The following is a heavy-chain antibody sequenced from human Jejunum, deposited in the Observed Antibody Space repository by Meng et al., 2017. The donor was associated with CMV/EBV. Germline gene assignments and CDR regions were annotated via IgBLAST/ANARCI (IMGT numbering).Heavy chain of an antibody. CDR1: RYSFNTYA. Sequence: KASRYSFNTYAINWVRQARGQGLEWMGWINTYTGKPTYAQGFTGRFVFSLDTSVSTAYLQINSLEGEDTAVYYCARPMGTDGYYYFDYWGLGTLVTVSS. D-gene: IGHD2-8*01. CDR3: ARPMGTDGYYYFDY. V-gene: IGHV7-4-1*02. CDR2: INTYTGKP. J-gene: IGHJ4*02.